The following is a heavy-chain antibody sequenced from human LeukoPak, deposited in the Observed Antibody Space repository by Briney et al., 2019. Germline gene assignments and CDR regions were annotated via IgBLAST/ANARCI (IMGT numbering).Heavy chain of an antibody. V-gene: IGHV4-34*01. CDR3: ARPLQPELHYYYYYGMDV. Sequence: SETLSLTCAVYGGSFSGYYWSWIRQPPGKGLEWIGEINHSGSTNYNPSLKSRVTISVDTSENQFSLKLSSVTAADTAVYYCARPLQPELHYYYYYGMDVWGQGTTVTVSS. CDR1: GGSFSGYY. D-gene: IGHD1-7*01. J-gene: IGHJ6*02. CDR2: INHSGST.